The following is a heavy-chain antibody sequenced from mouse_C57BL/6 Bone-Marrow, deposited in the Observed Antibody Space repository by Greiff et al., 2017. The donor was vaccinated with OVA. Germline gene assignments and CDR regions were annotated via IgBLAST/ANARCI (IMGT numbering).Heavy chain of an antibody. D-gene: IGHD1-1*01. CDR1: GFSLTSYG. J-gene: IGHJ2*01. V-gene: IGHV2-5*01. CDR3: AKNYYGSSYVDY. Sequence: QVQLQQSGPGLVQPSQSLSITCTVSGFSLTSYGVHWVRQSPGKGLEWLGVIWRGGSTDYTAAFMSRLSITKDNSKSQVFLKMNSLQADDTAIYYCAKNYYGSSYVDYWGQGTTLTVSS. CDR2: IWRGGST.